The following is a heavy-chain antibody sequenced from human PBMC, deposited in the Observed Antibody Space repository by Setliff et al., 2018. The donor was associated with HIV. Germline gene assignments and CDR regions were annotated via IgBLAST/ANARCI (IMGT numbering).Heavy chain of an antibody. J-gene: IGHJ6*03. CDR2: INHSGST. V-gene: IGHV4-34*01. Sequence: NPSETLSLTCAVYGGSVSGYYWSWIRQPPGKGLEWIGEINHSGSTNYNPSLKSRVTISVDTSKNQFSLKLSSVTAADTAVYYCARDRSNWNYGKNYMDVWGKETTVTVSS. D-gene: IGHD1-7*01. CDR3: ARDRSNWNYGKNYMDV. CDR1: GGSVSGYY.